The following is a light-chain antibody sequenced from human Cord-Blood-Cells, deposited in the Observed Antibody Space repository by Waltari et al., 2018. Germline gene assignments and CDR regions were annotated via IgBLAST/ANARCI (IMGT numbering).Light chain of an antibody. CDR1: SSDVGSYNP. J-gene: IGLJ2*01. Sequence: QSAMTQPASVSGSPGQSTTISCTGTSSDVGSYNPVSWYHQHPGKAPKLMIYEGSKRSSGVSNRFSGSKSGNTASLTISGLQAEDEADYYCCSYAGSSTVVFGGGTKLTVL. CDR3: CSYAGSSTVV. CDR2: EGS. V-gene: IGLV2-23*01.